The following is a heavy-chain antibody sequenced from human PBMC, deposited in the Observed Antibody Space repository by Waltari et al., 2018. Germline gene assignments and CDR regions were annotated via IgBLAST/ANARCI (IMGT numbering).Heavy chain of an antibody. Sequence: QVQLQQWGAGLLKPSETLSLTCAVYGGSFSGYYWSWIRQPPGKGLDWIGEINHSGSTTNTPARRGAVTISVVTAKNQCSLKLSSVTAADTAGYYCARVSGRRITMVRGVINNYFDYWGQGTLVTVSS. V-gene: IGHV4-34*01. J-gene: IGHJ4*02. D-gene: IGHD3-10*01. CDR1: GGSFSGYY. CDR2: INHSGST. CDR3: ARVSGRRITMVRGVINNYFDY.